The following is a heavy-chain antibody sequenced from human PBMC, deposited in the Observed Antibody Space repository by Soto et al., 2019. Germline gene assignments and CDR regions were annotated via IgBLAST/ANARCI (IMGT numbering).Heavy chain of an antibody. CDR3: AGSGYDRAIDY. J-gene: IGHJ4*02. Sequence: EVQLVESGGGLVQPGGSLRLSCAASGFTFSSYWMHWVRQAPGKGLVWVSRINSDGSSTSYADSVKGRFTISRDNAKKTLYLQMNSLRAEDTAVYYCAGSGYDRAIDYWGQGTLVTVSS. CDR2: INSDGSST. CDR1: GFTFSSYW. D-gene: IGHD5-12*01. V-gene: IGHV3-74*01.